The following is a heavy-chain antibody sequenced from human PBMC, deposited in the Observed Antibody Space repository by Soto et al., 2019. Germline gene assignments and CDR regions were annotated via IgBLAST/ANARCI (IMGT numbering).Heavy chain of an antibody. Sequence: EVQLVESGGGLVQPGGSLRLSCAASGFTFSSYNMNWVRQAPGKGLEWVSYISSSSSTIYYTDSLQGRFTISRDNAKNSLYLQMNSLRDEDTAVYYCAREKWLQPAAYYYYGMDVWGQGTTVTVSS. CDR1: GFTFSSYN. V-gene: IGHV3-48*02. CDR2: ISSSSSTI. D-gene: IGHD5-12*01. J-gene: IGHJ6*02. CDR3: AREKWLQPAAYYYYGMDV.